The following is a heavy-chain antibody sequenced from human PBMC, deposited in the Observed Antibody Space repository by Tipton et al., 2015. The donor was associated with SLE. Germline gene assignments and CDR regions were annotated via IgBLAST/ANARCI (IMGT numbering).Heavy chain of an antibody. V-gene: IGHV3-53*01. Sequence: SLRLSCAASGFTVRSNFMTWVRQAPGKGLEWVSVIYSGGGTYYADSVKGRFTISRDNSRNTLYLQMTSLRAEDTAVYYCAGPSIAVDYCYFCAMDVWGQGTTVTVSS. J-gene: IGHJ6*02. CDR3: AGPSIAVDYCYFCAMDV. D-gene: IGHD6-6*01. CDR1: GFTVRSNF. CDR2: IYSGGGT.